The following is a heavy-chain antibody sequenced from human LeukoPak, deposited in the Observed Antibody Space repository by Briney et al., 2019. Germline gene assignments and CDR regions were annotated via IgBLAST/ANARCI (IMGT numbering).Heavy chain of an antibody. CDR2: ISSSGSTI. J-gene: IGHJ4*02. CDR3: AKDRTHYSGYEYFDY. V-gene: IGHV3-11*01. D-gene: IGHD5-12*01. Sequence: GGSLRLSCAASGFTFSDYYMSWIRQAPGKGLEWVSYISSSGSTIYYADSVKGRFTITRDNSKNTLYLQMNSLRAEDTAVYYCAKDRTHYSGYEYFDYWGQGTLVTVSS. CDR1: GFTFSDYY.